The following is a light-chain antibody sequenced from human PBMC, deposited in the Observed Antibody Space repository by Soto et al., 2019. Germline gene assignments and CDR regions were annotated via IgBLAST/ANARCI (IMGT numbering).Light chain of an antibody. V-gene: IGKV3-15*01. CDR1: QSVSSN. CDR3: QQYNNWPRT. Sequence: EMGMTQSPATLSVAAGERATLSFRASQSVSSNLAWYQQKPGQAPRLLIYGASTRATGIPARFSGSGSGTEFTLTISSLQSEDFAVYYCQQYNNWPRTFGQGTKVDI. J-gene: IGKJ1*01. CDR2: GAS.